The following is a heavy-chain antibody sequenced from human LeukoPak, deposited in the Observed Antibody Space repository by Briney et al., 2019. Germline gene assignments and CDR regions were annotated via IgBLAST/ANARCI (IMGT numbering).Heavy chain of an antibody. Sequence: GESLKISCTGSGYSFTSYWIGWVRQMPGKGLEWMGIIYPGDSDTRYSPSFQGQVTISADKSISTAYLQWSSLKASDTAMYYCASPKWDCSSTSCYTYAFDIWGQGTMVTVSS. J-gene: IGHJ3*02. CDR1: GYSFTSYW. CDR3: ASPKWDCSSTSCYTYAFDI. D-gene: IGHD2-2*02. CDR2: IYPGDSDT. V-gene: IGHV5-51*01.